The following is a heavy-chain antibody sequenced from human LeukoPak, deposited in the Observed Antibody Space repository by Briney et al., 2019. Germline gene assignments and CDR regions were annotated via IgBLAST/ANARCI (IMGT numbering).Heavy chain of an antibody. Sequence: GGSLRLSCAASGFTVSSNYMSWVRQAPGKGLEWVSVIYSGGSTFYADSVKGRFTISRDNSKNTLYLQMDSLRVEDTALYYCARGPRITGTGAGIDYWGQGTLVTVSS. CDR2: IYSGGST. D-gene: IGHD1-7*01. CDR3: ARGPRITGTGAGIDY. J-gene: IGHJ4*02. CDR1: GFTVSSNY. V-gene: IGHV3-53*05.